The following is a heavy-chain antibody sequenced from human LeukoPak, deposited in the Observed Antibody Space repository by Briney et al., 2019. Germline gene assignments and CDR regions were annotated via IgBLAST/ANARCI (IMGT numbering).Heavy chain of an antibody. CDR3: AKVKSFGYWFFDL. D-gene: IGHD3-16*01. Sequence: GESLKIPCQGSGYSFSTSWIAWVRQAPGKGLEWVGSIYIGDSDPRYSPSFQGHVTMSADKSVNTASLQWNSLQGSDTGIYYCAKVKSFGYWFFDLWGRGTLVAVSS. CDR2: IYIGDSDP. V-gene: IGHV5-51*01. CDR1: GYSFSTSW. J-gene: IGHJ2*01.